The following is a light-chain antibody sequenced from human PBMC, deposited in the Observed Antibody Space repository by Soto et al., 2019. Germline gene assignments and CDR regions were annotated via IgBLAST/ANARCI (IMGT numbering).Light chain of an antibody. V-gene: IGKV1-8*01. CDR1: QGISSY. J-gene: IGKJ4*01. Sequence: AIRMTQSPSSFSASTGDRVTITCRASQGISSYLAWYQQKPGKAPKLLIYAAPTLQSGVPSRFSGSGSGTDFTLTISCLQSEDFATYYCQQYYSYPTFGGGTKVDIK. CDR3: QQYYSYPT. CDR2: AAP.